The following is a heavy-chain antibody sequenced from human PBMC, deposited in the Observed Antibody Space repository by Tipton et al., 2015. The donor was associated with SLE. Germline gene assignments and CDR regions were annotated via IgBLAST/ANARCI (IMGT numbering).Heavy chain of an antibody. CDR3: ARVGYSSRAVDY. CDR1: GGSISSHF. V-gene: IGHV4-59*11. CDR2: IYYSGRT. Sequence: TLSXTCTVSGGSISSHFWTWIRQPPGKGLEYIGYIYYSGRTNYNPSLKSRVSTSVDTSNNQFSLKLTSVTAADTAVYYCARVGYSSRAVDYWGQGTLVTVSS. J-gene: IGHJ4*02. D-gene: IGHD6-13*01.